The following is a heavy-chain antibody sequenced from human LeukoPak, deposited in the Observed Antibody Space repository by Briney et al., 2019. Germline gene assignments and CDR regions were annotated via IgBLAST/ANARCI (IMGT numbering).Heavy chain of an antibody. Sequence: GGSLRLSCAASGFTFNNYAMTWVRQAPGRGLEWVSTISDSVSGGSTYYADSVKGRFTISRDNSKNTLYLQMNSLRAEDTAVYYCAKDRTGYSYGYFLSPWGQGTLVTVSS. J-gene: IGHJ5*02. CDR2: ISDSVSGGST. V-gene: IGHV3-23*01. CDR3: AKDRTGYSYGYFLSP. CDR1: GFTFNNYA. D-gene: IGHD5-18*01.